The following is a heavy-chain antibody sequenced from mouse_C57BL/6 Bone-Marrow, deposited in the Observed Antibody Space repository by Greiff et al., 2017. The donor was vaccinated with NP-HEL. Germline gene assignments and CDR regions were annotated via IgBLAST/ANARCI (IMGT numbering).Heavy chain of an antibody. J-gene: IGHJ4*01. CDR1: GYTFTSYW. Sequence: QVQLQQPGAELVRPGSSVKLSCKASGYTFTSYWMHWVKQRPIQGLEWIGNIDPSDSETHYNQKFKDKATLTVDKSSSTAYMQLSSLTSEDSAVYYCARSLYCSNYFYAMDYWGQGTSVTVSS. D-gene: IGHD2-5*01. CDR3: ARSLYCSNYFYAMDY. V-gene: IGHV1-52*01. CDR2: IDPSDSET.